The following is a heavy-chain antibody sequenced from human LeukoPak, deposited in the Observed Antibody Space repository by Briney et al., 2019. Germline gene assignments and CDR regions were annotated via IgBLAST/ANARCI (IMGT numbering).Heavy chain of an antibody. V-gene: IGHV1-18*01. CDR2: ISAYNGNT. CDR3: ARDLTVDIVATISTQRPFDY. J-gene: IGHJ4*02. D-gene: IGHD5-12*01. Sequence: ASVKVSCKASGYTFTSYGISWVRQAPGQGLEWMGWISAYNGNTNYAQKLQGRVTMTTDTSTSTAYMELRSLRSDDTAVYYCARDLTVDIVATISTQRPFDYWGQGTLVTVSS. CDR1: GYTFTSYG.